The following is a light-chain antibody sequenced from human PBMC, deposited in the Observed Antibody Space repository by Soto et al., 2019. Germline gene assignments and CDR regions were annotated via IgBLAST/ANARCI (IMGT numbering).Light chain of an antibody. CDR1: SSDIGGYNY. Sequence: QSALTQPPSASGSPGQSVTISCTGTSSDIGGYNYVSWYQQHPGKAPKLMIYDVSNRPSGVSSRFSGSKSGNTASLSISGLQAEDEADYYCSSYTSSSTLVFGTGTKVTVL. V-gene: IGLV2-14*01. CDR3: SSYTSSSTLV. CDR2: DVS. J-gene: IGLJ1*01.